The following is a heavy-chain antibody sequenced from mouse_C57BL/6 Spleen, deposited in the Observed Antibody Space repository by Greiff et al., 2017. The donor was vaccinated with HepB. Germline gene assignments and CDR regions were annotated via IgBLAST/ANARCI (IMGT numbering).Heavy chain of an antibody. Sequence: VQLQQSGAELVRPGASVKLSCTASGFNIKDDYMHWVKQRPEQGLEWIGWIDPENGDTEYASKFQGKATITADTSSNTAYLQLSSLTSEDTAVYYCTTPQSDGYSWYFDVWGTGTTVTVSS. D-gene: IGHD2-3*01. CDR1: GFNIKDDY. CDR3: TTPQSDGYSWYFDV. J-gene: IGHJ1*03. CDR2: IDPENGDT. V-gene: IGHV14-4*01.